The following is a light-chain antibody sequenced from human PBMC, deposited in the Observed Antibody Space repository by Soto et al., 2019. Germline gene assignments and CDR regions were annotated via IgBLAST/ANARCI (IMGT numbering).Light chain of an antibody. Sequence: EIVLTQSPATLSLSPGERATLSCRASQSVSSYLAWYQQKPDQDPRLLIYDASNRATGIPARFSGSAAGTDFTLTISSLEPEDVAVYYCQQRSNWPSTFGGGTKVEIK. V-gene: IGKV3-11*01. CDR2: DAS. CDR3: QQRSNWPST. J-gene: IGKJ4*01. CDR1: QSVSSY.